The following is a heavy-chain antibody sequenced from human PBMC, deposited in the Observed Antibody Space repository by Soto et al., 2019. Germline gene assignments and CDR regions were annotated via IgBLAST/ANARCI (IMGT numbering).Heavy chain of an antibody. Sequence: QVQLVESGGDVVQPGRSLRVSCVASGFPFSGYGMHWVRQAPGKGLEWVAIIWDDGSNKYYADSVKGRFTISRDNYKNVLYMQMNSLQAEDPAVYYCARDLGTSATTRGGFDYWGPGTLVTVSS. CDR1: GFPFSGYG. D-gene: IGHD1-1*01. CDR3: ARDLGTSATTRGGFDY. J-gene: IGHJ4*02. V-gene: IGHV3-33*01. CDR2: IWDDGSNK.